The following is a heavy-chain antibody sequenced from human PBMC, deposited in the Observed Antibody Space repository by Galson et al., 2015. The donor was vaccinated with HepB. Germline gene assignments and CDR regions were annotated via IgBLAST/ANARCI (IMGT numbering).Heavy chain of an antibody. CDR1: GYTFTSYY. D-gene: IGHD1-26*01. Sequence: SVKVSCKASGYTFTSYYMHWVRQAPGQGLEWMGIINPSGGSTSYAQKFQGRVTMTRDTSTSTVYMELSSLRSEDTAVYYCARGDSGSYAEGAWGDYWGQGTLVTVSS. J-gene: IGHJ4*02. V-gene: IGHV1-46*01. CDR3: ARGDSGSYAEGAWGDY. CDR2: INPSGGST.